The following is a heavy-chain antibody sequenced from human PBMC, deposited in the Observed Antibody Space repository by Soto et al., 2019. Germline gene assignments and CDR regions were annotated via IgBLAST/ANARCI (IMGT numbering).Heavy chain of an antibody. D-gene: IGHD5-18*01. V-gene: IGHV1-46*01. CDR1: GYTFTSYY. CDR2: INPSGGST. CDR3: VLRDTAMVREY. Sequence: QVQLVQSGAEVKKPGASVKVSCKASGYTFTSYYMHWVRQAPGQGLEWMGIINPSGGSTSYAQKFKGRVTVTSDKPTNTVYMEMSSMRSEDTAGYYCVLRDTAMVREYWGQGTLVTVSS. J-gene: IGHJ4*02.